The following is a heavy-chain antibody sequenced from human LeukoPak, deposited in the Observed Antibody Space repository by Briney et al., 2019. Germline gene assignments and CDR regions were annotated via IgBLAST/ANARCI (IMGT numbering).Heavy chain of an antibody. D-gene: IGHD6-19*01. CDR1: GFTFSSYA. CDR2: ISGSGGST. CDR3: AKDLDSSGWYYFDY. Sequence: SGGSLRLSCAASGFTFSSYAMSWVRQAPGKGLEWVSAISGSGGSTYYADSVKGRFTISRDNSKNTLYLQMNSLRAEDTAVYYCAKDLDSSGWYYFDYWGQGTLVTVSS. V-gene: IGHV3-23*01. J-gene: IGHJ4*02.